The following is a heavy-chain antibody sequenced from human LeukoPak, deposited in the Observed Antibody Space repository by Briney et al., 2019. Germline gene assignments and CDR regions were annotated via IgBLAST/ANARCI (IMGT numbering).Heavy chain of an antibody. CDR3: ARALGYCSGGSCYGY. J-gene: IGHJ4*02. CDR1: GFTFSSYS. Sequence: PGGSLRLSCAASGFTFSSYSMNWVRQAPGKGLEWVSSISSSSSYIYYADSVKGRFTISRDNAKNSPYLQMNSLRAEDTAVYYCARALGYCSGGSCYGYWGQGTLVAVSS. CDR2: ISSSSSYI. D-gene: IGHD2-15*01. V-gene: IGHV3-21*01.